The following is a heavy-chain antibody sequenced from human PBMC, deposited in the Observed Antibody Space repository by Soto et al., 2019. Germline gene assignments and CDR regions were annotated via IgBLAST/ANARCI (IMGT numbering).Heavy chain of an antibody. D-gene: IGHD1-26*01. CDR2: IYSGGST. CDR1: GFTVSSNY. Sequence: EVQLVESGGGLVQPGGSLRLSCAASGFTVSSNYMSWVRQAPGKGLEWVSVIYSGGSTYYAYSVKGRFTISRDNSKNTLYLQMNSLRAEDTAVYYCARDSPSRIGAYAFDIWGQGTMVTVSS. V-gene: IGHV3-66*01. CDR3: ARDSPSRIGAYAFDI. J-gene: IGHJ3*02.